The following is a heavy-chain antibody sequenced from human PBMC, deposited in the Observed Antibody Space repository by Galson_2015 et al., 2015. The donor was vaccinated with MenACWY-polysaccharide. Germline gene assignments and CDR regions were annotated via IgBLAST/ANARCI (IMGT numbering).Heavy chain of an antibody. D-gene: IGHD1-14*01. CDR1: GFTFSSYW. CDR2: INQDGSEK. J-gene: IGHJ4*02. V-gene: IGHV3-7*01. Sequence: SLRLSCASSGFTFSSYWMSWFRQAPGKGLEWVANINQDGSEKYYVDSLKGRFTISRDNAKKSLYLQMNSLRAEDTAVYYCAKDGAPPSIHFDSWGQGTLVTVSS. CDR3: AKDGAPPSIHFDS.